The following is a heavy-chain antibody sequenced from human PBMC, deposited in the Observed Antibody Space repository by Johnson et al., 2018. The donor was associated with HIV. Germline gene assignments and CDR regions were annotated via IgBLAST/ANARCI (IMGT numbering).Heavy chain of an antibody. CDR2: INWNGGST. CDR3: ARVRTAAGFDAFDI. V-gene: IGHV3-20*04. D-gene: IGHD6-13*01. CDR1: GFTFEDYG. J-gene: IGHJ3*02. Sequence: VQLVESGGRVVRPGGSLRLSCAASGFTFEDYGMSWVREAPGKGLEWVSGINWNGGSTGYVDSVKGRFTISRDNAKNSLYLQMNSLRAEDTAFYYCARVRTAAGFDAFDIWGQGTMVTVSS.